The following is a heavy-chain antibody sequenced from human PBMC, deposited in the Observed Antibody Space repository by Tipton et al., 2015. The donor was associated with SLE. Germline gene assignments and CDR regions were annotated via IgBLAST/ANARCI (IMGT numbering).Heavy chain of an antibody. D-gene: IGHD2-2*01. Sequence: GLVKPSETLSLICSVSGGSITNKYWSWIRQPPGKGLEWIGYLNYNGGATYSPSLKSRVTTSVDTSKNQFSLNLNSVTAADTAVYYCARIAIAPAMGEYYFDSWGQGTLVTVSP. CDR1: GGSITNKY. J-gene: IGHJ4*02. CDR2: LNYNGGA. V-gene: IGHV4-59*08. CDR3: ARIAIAPAMGEYYFDS.